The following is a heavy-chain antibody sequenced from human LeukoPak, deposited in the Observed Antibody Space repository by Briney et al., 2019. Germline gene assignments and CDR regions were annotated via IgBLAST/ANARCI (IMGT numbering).Heavy chain of an antibody. J-gene: IGHJ3*02. Sequence: ASVKVSCKASGGTFSSYAISWVRQAPGQGLEWMGRIIPILGIANYAQKFQGRVTITADKSTSTAYMELCSLRSEDTAVYYCARENVDTAMVTMAFDIWGQGTMVTVPS. CDR2: IIPILGIA. D-gene: IGHD5-18*01. CDR3: ARENVDTAMVTMAFDI. CDR1: GGTFSSYA. V-gene: IGHV1-69*04.